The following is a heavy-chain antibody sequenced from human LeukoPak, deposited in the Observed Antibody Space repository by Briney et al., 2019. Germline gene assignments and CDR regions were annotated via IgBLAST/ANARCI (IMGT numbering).Heavy chain of an antibody. CDR3: ARETYYYGSGSYYLDY. V-gene: IGHV1-18*01. CDR1: GYTFTSYG. Sequence: ASVKVSCKASGYTFTSYGISWVRQAPGQGLEWMGWISAYNGNTNYAQKLQGRVTMTTDTSTSTAYMELRNLRSDDAAVYYCARETYYYGSGSYYLDYWGQGTLVTVSS. CDR2: ISAYNGNT. D-gene: IGHD3-10*01. J-gene: IGHJ4*02.